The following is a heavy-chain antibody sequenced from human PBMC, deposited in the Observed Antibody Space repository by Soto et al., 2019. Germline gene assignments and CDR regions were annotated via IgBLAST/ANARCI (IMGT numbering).Heavy chain of an antibody. D-gene: IGHD3-10*01. CDR1: GGSFSGYY. J-gene: IGHJ6*03. CDR2: INHSGST. CDR3: ARGHRDGSGKMNYYMDV. Sequence: QVQLQQWGAGLLKPSETLSLTCAVYGGSFSGYYWSWIRQPPGKGLEWIGEINHSGSTNYNPSLKSRVTISVDTFKNQFSLKLSSVTAADTAVYYCARGHRDGSGKMNYYMDVWGKGTTVTVSS. V-gene: IGHV4-34*01.